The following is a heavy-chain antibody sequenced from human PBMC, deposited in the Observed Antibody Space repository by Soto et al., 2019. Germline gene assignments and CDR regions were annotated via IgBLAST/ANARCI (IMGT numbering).Heavy chain of an antibody. Sequence: GSLRLSCAASGFTFSSYAMSWVRQAPGKGLEWVSAISGSGGSTYYADSVKGRFTISRDNSKNTLYLQMSSLRAEDTAVYYCAKAVLRLGELSTLWGQGTLVTVSS. CDR1: GFTFSSYA. J-gene: IGHJ4*02. CDR3: AKAVLRLGELSTL. V-gene: IGHV3-23*01. CDR2: ISGSGGST. D-gene: IGHD3-16*02.